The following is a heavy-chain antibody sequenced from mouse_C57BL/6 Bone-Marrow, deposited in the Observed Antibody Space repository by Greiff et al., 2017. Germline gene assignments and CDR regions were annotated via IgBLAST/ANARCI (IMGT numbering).Heavy chain of an antibody. CDR1: GFTFTDYY. CDR2: INPNNGGT. D-gene: IGHD2-3*01. V-gene: IGHV1-26*01. Sequence: EVQLQQSGAELVKPGASVKLSCTASGFTFTDYYMNWVKQSHGKSLEWIGNINPNNGGTSYHQKFKGKATLTVDKSSSTAYMELRSLTSEDSAVYYCARWGGYYLPGGMDYWGQGASVTVSS. J-gene: IGHJ4*01. CDR3: ARWGGYYLPGGMDY.